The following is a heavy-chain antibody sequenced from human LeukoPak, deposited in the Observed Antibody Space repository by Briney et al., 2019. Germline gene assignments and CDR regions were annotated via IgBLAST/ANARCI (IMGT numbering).Heavy chain of an antibody. CDR1: GGTFSSYA. CDR3: AREWDYDTSGYYYYY. D-gene: IGHD3-22*01. CDR2: IIPIFGTA. V-gene: IGHV1-69*13. J-gene: IGHJ4*02. Sequence: GASVKVSCKASGGTFSSYAISWVRQAPGQGLEWVGGIIPIFGTANYAQKFQRRVTITADESTRTAYMELSSLRSEDTAVYYCAREWDYDTSGYYYYYWGQGTLVTVSS.